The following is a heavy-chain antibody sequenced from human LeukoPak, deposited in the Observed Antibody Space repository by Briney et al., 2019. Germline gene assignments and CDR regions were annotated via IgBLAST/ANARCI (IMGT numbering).Heavy chain of an antibody. J-gene: IGHJ4*02. V-gene: IGHV3-23*01. CDR1: GFTFSYYG. Sequence: GGSLRLSCAASGFTFSYYGMSWVRQAPGKGLEWVSALSGTSDSTYYADSVKGRFSISRDNSKNTLYLQISSLRVEDTAVYYCAKVATWTHFDYWGQGILVTVSS. D-gene: IGHD3/OR15-3a*01. CDR3: AKVATWTHFDY. CDR2: LSGTSDST.